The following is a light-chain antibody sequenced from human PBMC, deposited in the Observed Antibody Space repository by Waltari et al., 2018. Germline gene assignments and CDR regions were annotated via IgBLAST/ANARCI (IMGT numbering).Light chain of an antibody. CDR1: QSFSRA. J-gene: IGKJ1*01. CDR2: GSS. Sequence: EIVLTQSPGTLSSSPGARATLPCRSSQSFSRALAWYQQKPGQAPRLLIYGSSNRATGIPDRFSGSGSGTDFSLTISRLDPEDVAVYYCQHYERLPATFGQGTKVEIK. CDR3: QHYERLPAT. V-gene: IGKV3-20*01.